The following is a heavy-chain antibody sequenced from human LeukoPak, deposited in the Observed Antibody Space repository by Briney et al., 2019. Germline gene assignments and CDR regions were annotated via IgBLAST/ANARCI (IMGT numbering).Heavy chain of an antibody. V-gene: IGHV3-33*06. J-gene: IGHJ4*02. CDR1: GFTFSSYG. CDR2: IWYDGSNK. Sequence: PGRSLRLSCAASGFTFSSYGMHWVRQAPGKRLEWVAVIWYDGSNKYYADSMKGRFTISRDNSKNTLYLQMNSLRAGDTAVYYCAKDYPTPAHWGQGTLVTVSS. CDR3: AKDYPTPAH.